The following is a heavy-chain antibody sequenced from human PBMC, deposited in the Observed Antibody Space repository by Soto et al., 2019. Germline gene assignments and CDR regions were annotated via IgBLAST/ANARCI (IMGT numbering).Heavy chain of an antibody. CDR3: ARAGRFLEWSIITFDY. Sequence: SETLSLTCTVSGDSTSSSSYLWGWIRHPPGKGQEWIGNVYFSGNTHQNPSLKSRVTISVDTSKNQFSLKLSSVTAADTAVYYCARAGRFLEWSIITFDYWGQGTLVTVSS. CDR2: VYFSGNT. D-gene: IGHD3-3*01. V-gene: IGHV4-39*07. J-gene: IGHJ4*02. CDR1: GDSTSSSSYL.